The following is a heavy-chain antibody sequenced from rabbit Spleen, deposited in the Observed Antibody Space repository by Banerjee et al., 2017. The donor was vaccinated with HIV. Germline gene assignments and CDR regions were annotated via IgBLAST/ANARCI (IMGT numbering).Heavy chain of an antibody. J-gene: IGHJ4*01. CDR1: GFDFSSYY. Sequence: QLKESGGGLVQPGGSLTLSCKGSGFDFSSYYMSWVRQAPGKGLEWIGYIDPFFGITYYANWVNGRFSISRENAQNTVFLQMTSLTAADTATYFCARYRYGIGDYDLWGPGTLVTVS. V-gene: IGHV1S7*01. CDR3: ARYRYGIGDYDL. D-gene: IGHD2-1*01. CDR2: IDPFFGIT.